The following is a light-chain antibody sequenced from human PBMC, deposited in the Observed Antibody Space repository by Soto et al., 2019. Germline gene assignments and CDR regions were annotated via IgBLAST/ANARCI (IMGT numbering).Light chain of an antibody. V-gene: IGKV1-5*03. J-gene: IGKJ2*01. CDR2: KAS. CDR1: QSISSW. Sequence: DIQMTQSPSTLSASVGDRVTITCRASQSISSWLAWYQQKPGKAPKLLIYKASSLESGVPSRFSGSGSRTEFTLTISSVHPDDLATYYSQQNNSYPHTFGQGTKLEIK. CDR3: QQNNSYPHT.